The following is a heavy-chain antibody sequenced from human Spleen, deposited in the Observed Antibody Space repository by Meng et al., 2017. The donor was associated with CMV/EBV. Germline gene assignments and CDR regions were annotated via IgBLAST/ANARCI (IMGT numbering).Heavy chain of an antibody. CDR2: INHSGST. V-gene: IGHV4-34*01. D-gene: IGHD5-18*01. Sequence: VQLQQWGAGLLKPSETRSLTCAVYGGSFSGYYWSWIRQSPGKGLEWIGEINHSGSTNYNPSLKSRVTISVDTSKNQFSLKLSSVTAADTAVYYCARGHWDSYGYLDYWGQGTLVTVSS. CDR3: ARGHWDSYGYLDY. CDR1: GGSFSGYY. J-gene: IGHJ4*02.